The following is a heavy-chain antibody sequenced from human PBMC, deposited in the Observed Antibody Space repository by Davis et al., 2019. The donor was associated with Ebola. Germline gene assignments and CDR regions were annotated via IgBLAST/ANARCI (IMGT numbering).Heavy chain of an antibody. CDR1: GFTFSSYS. CDR3: ARGAYYYDSSGYYYYFDY. V-gene: IGHV3-48*02. Sequence: ESLKISCAASGFTFSSYSMNWVRQAPGKGLEWVSYISSSSSTIYYADSVKGRFTISRDNAKNSLYLQMNSLRDEDTAVYYCARGAYYYDSSGYYYYFDYWGQGTLVTVSS. CDR2: ISSSSSTI. D-gene: IGHD3-22*01. J-gene: IGHJ4*02.